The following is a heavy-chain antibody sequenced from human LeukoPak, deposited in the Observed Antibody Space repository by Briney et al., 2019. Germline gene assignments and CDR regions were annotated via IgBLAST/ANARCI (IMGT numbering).Heavy chain of an antibody. J-gene: IGHJ6*02. CDR2: IYYSGST. D-gene: IGHD2-21*02. CDR1: GGSISSGGYY. CDR3: ARWVTYYYYYGMDV. V-gene: IGHV4-31*03. Sequence: PSETLSLTCTVSGGSISSGGYYWRWIRQHPGKGLEWIGYIYYSGSTYYNPSLKSRVTISVDTSKNQFSLKLSSVTAADTAVYYCARWVTYYYYYGMDVWGQGTTVTVSS.